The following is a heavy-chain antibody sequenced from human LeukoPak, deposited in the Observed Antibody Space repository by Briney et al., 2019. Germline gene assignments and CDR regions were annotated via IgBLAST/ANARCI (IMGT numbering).Heavy chain of an antibody. J-gene: IGHJ2*01. Sequence: GESLKISCKGSGYSFTSYWIGWVRQMPGKGLEWMGIIYPGDSDTRYSPSFQGQVTISADKSISTAYLQWSSLKASDTAMYYCARRPDYSITTDWYFDLWGRGTLVTASS. CDR1: GYSFTSYW. CDR3: ARRPDYSITTDWYFDL. D-gene: IGHD4-11*01. V-gene: IGHV5-51*01. CDR2: IYPGDSDT.